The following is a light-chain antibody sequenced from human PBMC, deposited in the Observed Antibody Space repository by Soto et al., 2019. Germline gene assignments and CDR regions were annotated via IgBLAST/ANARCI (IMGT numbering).Light chain of an antibody. CDR3: AAWDDSLDGDVV. Sequence: QSVLTQSPSASGTPGQTVTISCSGSNFNIGSNTVNWYQQLPGTAPKLLIYNNRQRPSGVPARFSASKSGTSASLAISGLQPEDEGDYYCAAWDDSLDGDVVFGGGTKLTVL. CDR2: NNR. CDR1: NFNIGSNT. V-gene: IGLV1-44*01. J-gene: IGLJ2*01.